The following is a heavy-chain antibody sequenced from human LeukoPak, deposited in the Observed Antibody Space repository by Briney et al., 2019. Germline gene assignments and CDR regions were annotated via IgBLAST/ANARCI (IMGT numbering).Heavy chain of an antibody. Sequence: GGSLRLSCAASGYMFNKYGINWVRQAPGKGLEWVSGISDSGGRTYYADSVRGRFTISRDNAKNSLYLQMNSLRAEDTAVYYCAELGITMIGGVWGKGTTVTISS. CDR3: AELGITMIGGV. CDR2: ISDSGGRT. J-gene: IGHJ6*04. D-gene: IGHD3-10*02. V-gene: IGHV3-23*01. CDR1: GYMFNKYG.